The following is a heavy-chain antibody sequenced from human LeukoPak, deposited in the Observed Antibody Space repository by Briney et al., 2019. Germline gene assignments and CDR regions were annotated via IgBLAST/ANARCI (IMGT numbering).Heavy chain of an antibody. CDR2: VSESGGST. CDR1: GFTFSSYG. J-gene: IGHJ4*02. Sequence: GGSLRLSCAASGFTFSSYGMSWVRQAPGKGLEWASGVSESGGSTYYTDSVKGRFTISRDNSRNTLYLQMNSLRAEDTAIYYCTKWNGYGDYWGQGILVTVSS. CDR3: TKWNGYGDY. D-gene: IGHD3-3*01. V-gene: IGHV3-23*01.